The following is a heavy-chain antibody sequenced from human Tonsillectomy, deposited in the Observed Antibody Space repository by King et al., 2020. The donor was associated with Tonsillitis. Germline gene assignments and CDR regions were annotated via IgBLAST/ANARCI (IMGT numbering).Heavy chain of an antibody. CDR1: GYTFTNYG. V-gene: IGHV1-18*04. Sequence: QLVQSGAEVKKPGASVKVSCKASGYTFTNYGITWVRQAPGQGLEWMGWISAYNGNTKYAEKLQGRVTMTTDTSTSTAYMELRSLRSDDTAVYYCARDPGGRRSTYYGMDVWGQGTTVTVSS. D-gene: IGHD1-14*01. J-gene: IGHJ6*02. CDR2: ISAYNGNT. CDR3: ARDPGGRRSTYYGMDV.